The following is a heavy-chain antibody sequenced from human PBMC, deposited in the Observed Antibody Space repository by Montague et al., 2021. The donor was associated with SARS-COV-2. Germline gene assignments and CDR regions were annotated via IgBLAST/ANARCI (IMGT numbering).Heavy chain of an antibody. Sequence: SLRLSCAASGFTVSSNYVSWVRQAPGKGLECVSVIYSGSGSTYYADSVKGRFTISRDISKNTLYLQMNSLRAEDTAVYYCARAPGSSYSSGWYDYYGMDVWGQGTTVTVSS. CDR2: IYSGSGST. J-gene: IGHJ6*02. D-gene: IGHD6-19*01. CDR3: ARAPGSSYSSGWYDYYGMDV. V-gene: IGHV3-66*01. CDR1: GFTVSSNY.